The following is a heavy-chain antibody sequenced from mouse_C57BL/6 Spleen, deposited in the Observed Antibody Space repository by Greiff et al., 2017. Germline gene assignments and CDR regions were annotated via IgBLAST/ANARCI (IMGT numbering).Heavy chain of an antibody. CDR1: GYTFTSYW. CDR2: IYPSDSET. J-gene: IGHJ4*01. CDR3: ARPLYDYGAMDY. D-gene: IGHD2-4*01. V-gene: IGHV1-61*01. Sequence: VQLQQSGAELVRPGSSVKLSCKASGYTFTSYWMDWVKQRPGQGLEWIGNIYPSDSETHYNQKFKDKATLTVDKSSSTAYMQLSSLTSEDSAVYYCARPLYDYGAMDYWGQGTSVTVSS.